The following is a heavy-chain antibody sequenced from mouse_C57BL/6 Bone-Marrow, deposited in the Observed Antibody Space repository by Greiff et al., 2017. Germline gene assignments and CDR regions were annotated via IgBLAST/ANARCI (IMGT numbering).Heavy chain of an antibody. D-gene: IGHD2-5*01. CDR2: INPSSGYT. J-gene: IGHJ2*01. CDR3: ARAPYSNFFDY. V-gene: IGHV1-7*01. Sequence: QVQLKQSGAELAKPGASVKLSCKASGYTFTSYWMHWVKQRPGQGLEWIGYINPSSGYTKYNQKFKDKAKLTADKSSSTAYMQLSSLTYEDSAVYYCARAPYSNFFDYWGQGTTLTVSS. CDR1: GYTFTSYW.